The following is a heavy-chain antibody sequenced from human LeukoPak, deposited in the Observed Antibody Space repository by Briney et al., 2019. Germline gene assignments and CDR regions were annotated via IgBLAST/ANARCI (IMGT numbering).Heavy chain of an antibody. CDR1: GGSISSGGYY. CDR3: ARAGPYNWNYGPHFYFDY. CDR2: IYHSGST. Sequence: SETLSLTCTVSGGSISSGGYYWSWIRQPPGKGLEWIGYIYHSGSTYYNPSLKSRVTISVDRSKNQFSLKLSSVTAADTAVYYCARAGPYNWNYGPHFYFDYWGQGTLVTVSS. J-gene: IGHJ4*02. D-gene: IGHD1-7*01. V-gene: IGHV4-30-2*01.